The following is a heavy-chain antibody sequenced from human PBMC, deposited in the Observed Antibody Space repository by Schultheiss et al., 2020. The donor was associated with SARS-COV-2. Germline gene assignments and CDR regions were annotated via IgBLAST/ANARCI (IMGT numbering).Heavy chain of an antibody. CDR2: TYYRSKWYN. CDR1: GDSVSRNGAA. D-gene: IGHD2-21*02. CDR3: ARGDWDQLGY. V-gene: IGHV6-1*01. Sequence: SQTLSLTCAISGDSVSRNGAALNWIRQSPLRGLEWLGRTYYRSKWYNDYAVSVKSRITINPDTSKNQFSLQLNSVTPEDTAVYYCARGDWDQLGYWGQGTLVTVSS. J-gene: IGHJ4*02.